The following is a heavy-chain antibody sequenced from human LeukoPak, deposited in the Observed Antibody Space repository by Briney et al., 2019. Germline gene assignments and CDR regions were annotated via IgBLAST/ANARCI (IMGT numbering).Heavy chain of an antibody. J-gene: IGHJ4*02. V-gene: IGHV1-69*13. CDR2: IIPIFGTA. D-gene: IGHD3-22*01. CDR1: GYTFTSYD. CDR3: AGDSSGYKDSFFDY. Sequence: SVKVSCKASGYTFTSYDISWVRQAPGQGLEWMGGIIPIFGTANYAQKFQGRVTITADESTSTAYMELSSLRSEDTAVYYCAGDSSGYKDSFFDYWGQGTLVTVSS.